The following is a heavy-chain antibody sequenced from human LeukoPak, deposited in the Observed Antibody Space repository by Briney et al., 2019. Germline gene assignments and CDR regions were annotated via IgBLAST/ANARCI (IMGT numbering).Heavy chain of an antibody. D-gene: IGHD6-19*01. J-gene: IGHJ4*02. CDR1: RFTVSSYY. CDR3: AKKAVAGSFDY. Sequence: GGSLRLSCAASRFTVSSYYMSWVRQAPGKGLEWVSVVYTGGTTYYADSVKGRFTISRDNSKNTLYLQMNSLRAEDTAVYYCAKKAVAGSFDYWGQGTLVTVSS. CDR2: VYTGGTT. V-gene: IGHV3-53*01.